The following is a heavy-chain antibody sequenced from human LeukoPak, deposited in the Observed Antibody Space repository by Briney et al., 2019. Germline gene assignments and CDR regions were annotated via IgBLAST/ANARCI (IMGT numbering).Heavy chain of an antibody. V-gene: IGHV4-39*07. CDR2: IYYSGNT. D-gene: IGHD3-22*01. CDR1: GGSISSSSYY. CDR3: ARESYYDSSGYSHDAFDI. Sequence: PSETLSLTCTVSGGSISSSSYYWAWIRQPPGKGLEWIGSIYYSGNTYYKSSLKSRVTIAVDTSKNQFSLKLSSVTAADTAVYYCARESYYDSSGYSHDAFDIWGQGTMVTASS. J-gene: IGHJ3*02.